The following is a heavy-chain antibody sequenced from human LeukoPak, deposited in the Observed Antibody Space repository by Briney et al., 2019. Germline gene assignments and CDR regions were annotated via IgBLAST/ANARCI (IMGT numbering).Heavy chain of an antibody. Sequence: SETLSLTCAVYGGSFSGYYWSWIRQPPGKGLEWIGEINHSGSTNYNPSLKSRVTLSVDTSKNQFSLKLSSVTAADTAVYYCARAGREGYCSSTSCRGYYYYMDVWGKGTTVTVSS. CDR1: GGSFSGYY. CDR2: INHSGST. CDR3: ARAGREGYCSSTSCRGYYYYMDV. D-gene: IGHD2-2*01. J-gene: IGHJ6*03. V-gene: IGHV4-34*01.